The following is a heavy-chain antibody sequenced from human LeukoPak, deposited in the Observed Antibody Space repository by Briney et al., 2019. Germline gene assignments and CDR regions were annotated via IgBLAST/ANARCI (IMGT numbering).Heavy chain of an antibody. CDR1: GFTLSSNA. V-gene: IGHV3-23*01. CDR2: ISASNGNT. Sequence: PGGSLRLSCAGSGFTLSSNAMPWVRQAPGKGLKWVSGISASNGNTYHADSVKGRFTISRDNSKGTLYLQMNSLRVEDTAVYYCAKGSSDSWYSALEYWGRGTLVTVSS. CDR3: AKGSSDSWYSALEY. J-gene: IGHJ4*02. D-gene: IGHD3-22*01.